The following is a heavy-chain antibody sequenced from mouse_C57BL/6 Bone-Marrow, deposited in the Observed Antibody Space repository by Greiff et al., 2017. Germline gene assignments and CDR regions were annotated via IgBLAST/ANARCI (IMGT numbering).Heavy chain of an antibody. D-gene: IGHD1-1*01. CDR3: ARNGPVLRWYFDV. Sequence: VQLQQSGPGLVQPSQSLSITCTVSGFSLTSYGVHWVRQSPGKGLEWLGVIWSGGSTDSNAAFISRVSISQDNSKSQVFFKMNSLQADDTAIYFCARNGPVLRWYFDVWGTGTTVTVSS. J-gene: IGHJ1*03. V-gene: IGHV2-2*01. CDR2: IWSGGST. CDR1: GFSLTSYG.